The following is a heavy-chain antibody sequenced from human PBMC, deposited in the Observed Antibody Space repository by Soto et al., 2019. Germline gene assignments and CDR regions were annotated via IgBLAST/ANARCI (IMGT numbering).Heavy chain of an antibody. Sequence: SETLSLTCTVSGGSISSYYWSWIRQPPGKGLEWIGYIYYSGSTNYNPSLKSRVTISVDTSKNQFSLKLSSVTAADTAVYYCARGVAAASNWFDPWGQGTLVTVSS. D-gene: IGHD6-13*01. CDR3: ARGVAAASNWFDP. J-gene: IGHJ5*02. CDR1: GGSISSYY. V-gene: IGHV4-59*01. CDR2: IYYSGST.